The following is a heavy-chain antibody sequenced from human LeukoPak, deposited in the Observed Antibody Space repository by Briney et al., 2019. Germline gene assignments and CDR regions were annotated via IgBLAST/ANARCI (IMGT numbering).Heavy chain of an antibody. CDR2: IYYSGST. CDR1: GGSISSSSYY. CDR3: AREGRAVAVLWDKRIAGVDY. V-gene: IGHV4-39*07. D-gene: IGHD6-19*01. Sequence: SETLSLTCTVSGGSISSSSYYWGWIRQPPGKGLEWIGSIYYSGSTYYNPSLKSRVTISVDTSKNQFSLKLSSVTAADTAVYYCAREGRAVAVLWDKRIAGVDYWGQGTLVNVSS. J-gene: IGHJ4*02.